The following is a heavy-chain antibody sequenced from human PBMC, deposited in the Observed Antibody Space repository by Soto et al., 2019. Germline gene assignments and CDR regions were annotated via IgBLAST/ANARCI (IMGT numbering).Heavy chain of an antibody. J-gene: IGHJ4*02. CDR2: IFPLLAMV. CDR3: AKEDGAVFKS. Sequence: QVHLVQSGAEMKKPGSSVTVSCKVSGGDLRNSGLSWVRQAPGQGLEWMGGIFPLLAMVDYSQKFQGRITISADESTSTAYMDLGSLRSEDTAVYSCAKEDGAVFKSWGQGTLVIVSS. CDR1: GGDLRNSG. V-gene: IGHV1-69*04. D-gene: IGHD1-26*01.